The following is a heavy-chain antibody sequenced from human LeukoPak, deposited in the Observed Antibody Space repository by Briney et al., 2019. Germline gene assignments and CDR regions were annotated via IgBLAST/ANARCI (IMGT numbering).Heavy chain of an antibody. CDR2: ISSSSSYI. J-gene: IGHJ5*02. Sequence: GGSLRLSCAASGFTFSSYSMNWVRQAPGKGLEWVSSISSSSSYIYYADSVKGRFTISRDNAKNSLYLQMNSLRAEDTAVYYCARVTMVRGVIIDWFDPWGQGTLVTVS. D-gene: IGHD3-10*01. CDR3: ARVTMVRGVIIDWFDP. V-gene: IGHV3-21*01. CDR1: GFTFSSYS.